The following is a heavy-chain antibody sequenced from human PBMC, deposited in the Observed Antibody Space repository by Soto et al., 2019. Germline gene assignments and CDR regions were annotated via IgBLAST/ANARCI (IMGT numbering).Heavy chain of an antibody. J-gene: IGHJ6*02. CDR1: GFTFSSYG. CDR3: ARLVRPNQYSYYYYGMDV. V-gene: IGHV3-30*03. CDR2: ISYDGGNK. Sequence: GGSLRLSCAASGFTFSSYGMHWVRQAPGKGMEWVAVISYDGGNKYDGDSVKGRFTISTDNSKNTLYLQMNSLRAEDTAVYYCARLVRPNQYSYYYYGMDVWGQGTTVTVSS. D-gene: IGHD4-17*01.